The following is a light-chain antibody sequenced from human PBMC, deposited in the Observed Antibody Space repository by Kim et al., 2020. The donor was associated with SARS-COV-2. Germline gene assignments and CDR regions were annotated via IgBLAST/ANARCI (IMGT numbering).Light chain of an antibody. J-gene: IGKJ1*01. CDR3: QQSYSTPKT. CDR2: AAS. V-gene: IGKV1-39*01. CDR1: QSISSY. Sequence: DIQMTQSPSSLSASVGDRVTITCRASQSISSYLNWYQQKPGKAPKLLIYAASSLQSGVPSRFSGSGSRTDFTLTISSLQPEDFATYYCQQSYSTPKTFGQGTKVDIK.